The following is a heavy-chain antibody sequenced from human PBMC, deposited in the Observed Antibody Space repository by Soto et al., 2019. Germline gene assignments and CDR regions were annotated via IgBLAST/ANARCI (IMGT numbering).Heavy chain of an antibody. D-gene: IGHD4-4*01. CDR2: ISSDGTSK. J-gene: IGHJ6*02. CDR3: ATDKTPFPGTSTVYYGLDV. CDR1: GFTFPNFA. V-gene: IGHV3-30-3*01. Sequence: GGSLRLSCAASGFTFPNFALHWIRQAPGEGLEWVAYISSDGTSKYYADSVKGRFSISRDNFKDTLFLQTNTLRPEDTAVYYCATDKTPFPGTSTVYYGLDVWGQGTTVTVS.